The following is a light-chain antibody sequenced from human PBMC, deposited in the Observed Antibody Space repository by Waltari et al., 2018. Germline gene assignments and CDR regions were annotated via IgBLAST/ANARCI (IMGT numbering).Light chain of an antibody. CDR3: QAWDNSTVV. CDR2: QDD. V-gene: IGLV3-1*01. J-gene: IGLJ2*01. Sequence: SYELTQSPSVSVSPGQTASIPCSGDKLGDKYASWYQQKPGQSPVLVIYQDDKRPSGIPERFSGSNSGDTATLTIGGTQATDEADYFCQAWDNSTVVFGGGTKLTVL. CDR1: KLGDKY.